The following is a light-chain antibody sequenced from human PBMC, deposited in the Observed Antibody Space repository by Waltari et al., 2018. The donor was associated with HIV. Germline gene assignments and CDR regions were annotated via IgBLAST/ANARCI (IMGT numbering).Light chain of an antibody. CDR3: AAWDDSLSAYV. CDR2: RNN. J-gene: IGLJ1*01. Sequence: QSVLTQPPSASGTPGQRVTISCSGSSSNIGINYVYWHQQLPGTAPKLLMYRNNQRPSGVPDRFSGCKSGTSASLAISGLRSEYEAEYYCAAWDDSLSAYVFGSGTKVTVL. CDR1: SSNIGINY. V-gene: IGLV1-47*01.